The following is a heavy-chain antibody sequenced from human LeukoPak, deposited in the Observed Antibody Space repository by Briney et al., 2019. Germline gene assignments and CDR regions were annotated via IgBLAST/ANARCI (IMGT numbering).Heavy chain of an antibody. CDR2: IYNNEDI. CDR3: ASSMYMGNFDY. J-gene: IGHJ4*02. D-gene: IGHD7-27*01. CDR1: GGAISSSSYY. Sequence: KPSETLSLTCTVSGGAISSSSYYWGWIRQPPGKGLEWLGYIYNNEDISYNPSLKSRVTISLDTSKNQFSLKLRSVTAADTAVYYCASSMYMGNFDYWGQGTLVTVSS. V-gene: IGHV4-61*05.